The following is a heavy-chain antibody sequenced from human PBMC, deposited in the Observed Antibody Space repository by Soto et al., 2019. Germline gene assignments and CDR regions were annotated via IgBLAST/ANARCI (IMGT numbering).Heavy chain of an antibody. CDR3: ARKYLPYYGSGSPYGMDV. CDR2: ISSYNGDT. Sequence: ASVKVSCKASGYTFTSSGISWVRQAPGQGPEWMGWISSYNGDTNYAQTFQGRVTMTTDTSTSTAYMELRSLRSDDTALYYCARKYLPYYGSGSPYGMDVWGQGTTVTVSS. CDR1: GYTFTSSG. J-gene: IGHJ6*02. D-gene: IGHD3-10*01. V-gene: IGHV1-18*01.